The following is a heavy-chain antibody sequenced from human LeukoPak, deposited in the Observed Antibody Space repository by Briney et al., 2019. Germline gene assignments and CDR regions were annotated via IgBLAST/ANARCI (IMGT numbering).Heavy chain of an antibody. CDR3: ARHTAYYYDSSGYLGTNWFDP. V-gene: IGHV4-39*01. Sequence: SETLSLTCAVYGGSFSGYYWGWIRQPPGKGLEWIGSIYYSGSTYYNPSLKSRVTISVDTSKNQFSLKLSSVTAADTAVYYCARHTAYYYDSSGYLGTNWFDPWGQGTLVTVSS. CDR1: GGSFSGYY. D-gene: IGHD3-22*01. J-gene: IGHJ5*02. CDR2: IYYSGST.